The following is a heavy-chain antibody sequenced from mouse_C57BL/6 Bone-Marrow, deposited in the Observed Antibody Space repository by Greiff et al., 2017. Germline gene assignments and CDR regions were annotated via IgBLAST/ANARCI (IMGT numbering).Heavy chain of an antibody. CDR1: GFTFSSYG. J-gene: IGHJ4*01. CDR2: ISSGGSYT. V-gene: IGHV5-6*01. D-gene: IGHD1-1*01. Sequence: EVKVVESGGDLVKPGGSLKLSCAASGFTFSSYGMSWVRQTPDKRLEWVATISSGGSYTYYPDSVKGRFTISRDNAKNTLYLQMSSLKSEDTAMYYCARHRSYYAMDYWGQGNSVTVSS. CDR3: ARHRSYYAMDY.